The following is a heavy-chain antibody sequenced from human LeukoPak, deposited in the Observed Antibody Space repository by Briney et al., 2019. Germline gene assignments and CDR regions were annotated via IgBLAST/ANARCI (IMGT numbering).Heavy chain of an antibody. V-gene: IGHV3-21*01. CDR2: ISSGGNYI. CDR1: RFTFSTYI. CDR3: ARVNSGRIDY. J-gene: IGHJ4*02. D-gene: IGHD5-12*01. Sequence: PGGSLRLSCAASRFTFSTYIMNWVRQAPGKGLEWVSSISSGGNYIYYAGSVKGRFTISRDNAKNSLYLQMNSLRVEDSAVYYCARVNSGRIDYWGQGTLVTVSS.